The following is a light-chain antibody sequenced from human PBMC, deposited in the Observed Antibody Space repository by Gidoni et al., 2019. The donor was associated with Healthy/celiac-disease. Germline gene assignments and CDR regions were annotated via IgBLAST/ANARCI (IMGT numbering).Light chain of an antibody. V-gene: IGKV3-20*01. CDR2: GAS. CDR3: QQYGSSPWT. J-gene: IGKJ1*01. Sequence: EIVLTQSPGTQSLSPGERATLSCRASQSVSSSYLAWYQQTPGQAPRLLIYGASSRATGIPDRFSGSGSGTDFTLTISRLEPEDFAVYYCQQYGSSPWTFGQXTKVEIK. CDR1: QSVSSSY.